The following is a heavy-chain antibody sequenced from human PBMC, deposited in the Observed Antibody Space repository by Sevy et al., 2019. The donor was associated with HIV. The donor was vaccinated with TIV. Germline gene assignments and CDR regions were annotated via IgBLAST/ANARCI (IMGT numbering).Heavy chain of an antibody. V-gene: IGHV3-30-3*01. CDR2: ISYDGSNK. J-gene: IGHJ5*02. CDR1: GFTFSSYA. D-gene: IGHD5-12*01. CDR3: ARDQTHSGYDSHWFDP. Sequence: GGSLRLSCAASGFTFSSYAMHWVHQAPGKGLEWVAVISYDGSNKYYADSVKGRFTISRDNSKNTLYLQMNSLRAEDTAVYYCARDQTHSGYDSHWFDPWGQGTLVTVSS.